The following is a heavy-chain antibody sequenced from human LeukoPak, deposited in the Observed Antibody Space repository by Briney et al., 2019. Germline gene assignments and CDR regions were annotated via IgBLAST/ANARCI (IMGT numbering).Heavy chain of an antibody. Sequence: ASVKVSCKASRYTFTGYYMHWVRQAPGQGLEWMGWINPNSGVTDYAQNFQGRVTMTRDTSISTAYVELSRLRSDDTAVYYCARRAQSSGSYLAEYWGQGTLVTVSS. CDR2: INPNSGVT. CDR3: ARRAQSSGSYLAEY. CDR1: RYTFTGYY. D-gene: IGHD1-26*01. V-gene: IGHV1-2*02. J-gene: IGHJ4*02.